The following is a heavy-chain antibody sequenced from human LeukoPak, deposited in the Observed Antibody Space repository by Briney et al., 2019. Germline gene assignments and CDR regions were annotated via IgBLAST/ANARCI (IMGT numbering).Heavy chain of an antibody. CDR3: ARGPRYCSSTSCYVLHDY. J-gene: IGHJ4*02. CDR1: GYTFTSYD. V-gene: IGHV1-8*01. Sequence: ASVKVSCKASGYTFTSYDINWVRQATGQGLEWMGWMNPNSGNTGCAQKFQGRVTMTRNTSISTAYMELSSLRSEDTAVYYCARGPRYCSSTSCYVLHDYWGQGTLVTVSS. CDR2: MNPNSGNT. D-gene: IGHD2-2*01.